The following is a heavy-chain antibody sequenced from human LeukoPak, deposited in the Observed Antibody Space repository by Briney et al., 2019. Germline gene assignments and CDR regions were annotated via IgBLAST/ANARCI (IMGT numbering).Heavy chain of an antibody. CDR1: GFTFSSYW. D-gene: IGHD3-22*01. CDR3: ARDLVVTSAY. V-gene: IGHV3-74*01. J-gene: IGHJ4*02. CDR2: INGDGSST. Sequence: PGGSLRLSCAASGFTFSSYWMHWVRHAPGKGLVWVSRINGDGSSTTYADSVKGRFTISRDNAKNTLYLQMNGLRVEDTAVYYCARDLVVTSAYWGQGTLVTVSS.